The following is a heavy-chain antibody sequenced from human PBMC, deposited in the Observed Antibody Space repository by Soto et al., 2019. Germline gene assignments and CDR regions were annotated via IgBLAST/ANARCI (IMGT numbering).Heavy chain of an antibody. Sequence: ASVKVSCKASGYTFTSYAMHWVRQAPGQRLEWMGWINAGNGNTKYSQKFQGRVTITRDTSASTAYMELSSLRSEDTAVYYCARGTSIAARDAFDIWGQGTMVTVSS. CDR2: INAGNGNT. V-gene: IGHV1-3*01. J-gene: IGHJ3*02. CDR1: GYTFTSYA. D-gene: IGHD6-6*01. CDR3: ARGTSIAARDAFDI.